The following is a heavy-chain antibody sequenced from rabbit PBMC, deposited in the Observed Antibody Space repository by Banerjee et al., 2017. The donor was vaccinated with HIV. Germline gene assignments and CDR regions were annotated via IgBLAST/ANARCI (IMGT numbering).Heavy chain of an antibody. J-gene: IGHJ4*01. D-gene: IGHD6-1*01. CDR1: GFDFSSNA. CDR3: ARDRTGCIAYEYYFNL. Sequence: QEQLVESGGGLVQPEGSLTLTCTASGFDFSSNAMCWVRQAPGKRPEWIACIDAGSSGSTYYASWAKGRFTISKTSSTTVTLQMTSLTAADTATYFCARDRTGCIAYEYYFNLWGPGTLVTVS. V-gene: IGHV1S45*01. CDR2: IDAGSSGST.